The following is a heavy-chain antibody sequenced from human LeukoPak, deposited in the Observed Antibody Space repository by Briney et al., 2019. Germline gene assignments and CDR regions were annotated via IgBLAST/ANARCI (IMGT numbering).Heavy chain of an antibody. Sequence: SETLSLTCTVSGDSISSGGYYWSWIRQPPGKGLEWIGYIYYSGSTNYNPSLKSRVTISVDTSKNQFSLKLSSVTAADTAVYYCARGHRRFDPWGQGTLVTVSS. CDR1: GDSISSGGYY. V-gene: IGHV4-61*08. J-gene: IGHJ5*02. CDR3: ARGHRRFDP. CDR2: IYYSGST.